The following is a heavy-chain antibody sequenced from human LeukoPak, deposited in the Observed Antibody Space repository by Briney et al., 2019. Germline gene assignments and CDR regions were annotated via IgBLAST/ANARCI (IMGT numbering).Heavy chain of an antibody. V-gene: IGHV3-9*01. CDR2: ISWSSGSI. J-gene: IGHJ6*02. D-gene: IGHD2-2*03. CDR1: GFTFDDYA. CDR3: AKDIGYCSGTSCSRYFYGMDV. Sequence: GRSLRLSCPASGFTFDDYAMHWVRQAPGKGLEWVSGISWSSGSIGYADSVKGRFTISRDNAKSSLYLQMNSLRPEDTALYYCAKDIGYCSGTSCSRYFYGMDVWGQGTTVTVSS.